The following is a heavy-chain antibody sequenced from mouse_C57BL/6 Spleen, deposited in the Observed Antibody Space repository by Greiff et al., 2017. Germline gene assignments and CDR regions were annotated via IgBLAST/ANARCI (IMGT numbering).Heavy chain of an antibody. CDR2: IHPSDSDT. V-gene: IGHV1-74*01. J-gene: IGHJ2*01. CDR3: AMDCGLDY. CDR1: GYTFTSYW. Sequence: QVQLQQPGAELVKPGASVKVSCKASGYTFTSYWMPWVKQRPGQGLAWIGRIHPSDSDTYYTQKFKGKATLSVDKSSSTAYMQLSSLTSVDSAVYDWAMDCGLDYWGQGTTLTVSS.